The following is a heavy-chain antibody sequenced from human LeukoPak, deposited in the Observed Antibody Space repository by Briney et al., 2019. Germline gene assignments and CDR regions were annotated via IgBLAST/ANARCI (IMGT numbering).Heavy chain of an antibody. D-gene: IGHD6-19*01. J-gene: IGHJ4*02. CDR2: IHSGGDT. V-gene: IGHV3-53*01. CDR3: ARGGGQWLVAGF. Sequence: PGGSLRLSCAASGFTVTSNYMSWVRQAPGQGLEWISVIHSGGDTYYTDSVNGRFTISRDTSKNTVFLQINSLRVEDTAVYYCARGGGQWLVAGFWGQGTLVTVSS. CDR1: GFTVTSNY.